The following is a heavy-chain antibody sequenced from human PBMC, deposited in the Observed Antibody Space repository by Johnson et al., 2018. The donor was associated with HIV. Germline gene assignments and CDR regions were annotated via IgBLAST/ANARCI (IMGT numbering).Heavy chain of an antibody. CDR1: AFTFSNYA. V-gene: IGHV3-30-3*01. D-gene: IGHD6-19*01. J-gene: IGHJ3*01. CDR3: ATFGYTSGWIVTDDAFDV. CDR2: ISYDGRST. Sequence: QVQLVESGGGVVQPGRSLRLACAASAFTFSNYAMHWVRQAPGKGLEWVAVISYDGRSTYYAESLKGRISISRDNSMNTLYLQMNSLRAEDTAVYYCATFGYTSGWIVTDDAFDVWGHGTLVTVSS.